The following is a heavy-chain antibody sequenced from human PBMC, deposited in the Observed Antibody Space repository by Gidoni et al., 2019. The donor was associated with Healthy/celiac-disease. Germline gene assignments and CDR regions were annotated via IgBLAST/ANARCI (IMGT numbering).Heavy chain of an antibody. J-gene: IGHJ4*02. D-gene: IGHD3-3*01. Sequence: EVQLLESGGGLVQPGGSLRLSCAASGFTFSSYAMSWFRQAPGKGLEWVSAISGSGGSTYYADSVKGRFTISRDNSKNTLYLQMNSLRAEDTAVYYCAKTISLYYDFWSGSEAWDYWGQGTLVTVSS. CDR3: AKTISLYYDFWSGSEAWDY. V-gene: IGHV3-23*01. CDR1: GFTFSSYA. CDR2: ISGSGGST.